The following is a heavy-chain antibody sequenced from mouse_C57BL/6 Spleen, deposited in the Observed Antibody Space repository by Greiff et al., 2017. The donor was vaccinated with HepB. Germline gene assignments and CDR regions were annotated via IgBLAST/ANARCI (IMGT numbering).Heavy chain of an antibody. Sequence: QVQLQQSGPELVQPGASVKISCKASGYAFSSSWMNWVKQRPGKGLEWIGRLYPGDGDTNYNGKFKGKATLTADKSSSTAYMQLSSLTSEDSAVYFCAPITTVDMDYWGQGTSVTVSS. V-gene: IGHV1-82*01. CDR2: LYPGDGDT. D-gene: IGHD1-1*01. CDR1: GYAFSSSW. J-gene: IGHJ4*01. CDR3: APITTVDMDY.